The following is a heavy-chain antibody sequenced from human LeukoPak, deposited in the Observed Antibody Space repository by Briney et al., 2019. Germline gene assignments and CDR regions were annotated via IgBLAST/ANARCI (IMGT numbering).Heavy chain of an antibody. V-gene: IGHV1-18*01. D-gene: IGHD3-3*01. CDR1: GYTFTSYG. J-gene: IGHJ4*02. CDR3: ARDTITIFGVVTPYFDY. Sequence: ASVKVSCKASGYTFTSYGISWVRQAPGQGLEWMGWISAYNGNTNYAQKLQGRVTMPTDTSTSTAYMELRSLRSDDTAVYYCARDTITIFGVVTPYFDYWGQGTLVTVSS. CDR2: ISAYNGNT.